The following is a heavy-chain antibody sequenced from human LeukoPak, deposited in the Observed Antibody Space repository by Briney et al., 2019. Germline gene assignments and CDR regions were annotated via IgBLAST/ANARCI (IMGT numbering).Heavy chain of an antibody. V-gene: IGHV4-59*12. Sequence: SETLSLTCTVSGGSISSYYWSWIRQPPGKGLEWIGYIYYSGSTNYNPSLKSRVTISVDTSKNQFSLKLSSVTAADTAVYYCARGPLRDFDWLNRQGAIDYWGQGTLVTVSS. CDR1: GGSISSYY. D-gene: IGHD3-9*01. CDR3: ARGPLRDFDWLNRQGAIDY. J-gene: IGHJ4*02. CDR2: IYYSGST.